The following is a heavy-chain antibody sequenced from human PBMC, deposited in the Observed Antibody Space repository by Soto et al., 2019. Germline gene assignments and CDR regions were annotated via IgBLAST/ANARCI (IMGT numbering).Heavy chain of an antibody. Sequence: QVHLVESGGGVVQPGRSLRLSCADSGLSCSSYGMHWVRQAPGDGLEWVAAISYDGSNKNYLASVEGRFTISRDNSKNTLYLQMNALRPEDTAVYYCARDSYYHSSSGYSVFDYWGQRTPVTVSS. CDR2: ISYDGSNK. CDR3: ARDSYYHSSSGYSVFDY. V-gene: IGHV3-30*03. CDR1: GLSCSSYG. J-gene: IGHJ4*02. D-gene: IGHD3-3*02.